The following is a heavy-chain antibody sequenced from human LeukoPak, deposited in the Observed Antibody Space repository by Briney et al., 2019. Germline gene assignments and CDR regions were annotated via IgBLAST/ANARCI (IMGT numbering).Heavy chain of an antibody. V-gene: IGHV3-21*01. D-gene: IGHD3-22*01. Sequence: PGGSLRLSCAASGFTFSTYSMTSVRQAPGKGLEWVSSISSGRSYIYYADSVKGRFTISRDNAKNSLYLQMNSLRDEDTAVYYCARAPYYYDSSGYPPNFDYWGQGTLVTVSS. CDR2: ISSGRSYI. CDR3: ARAPYYYDSSGYPPNFDY. CDR1: GFTFSTYS. J-gene: IGHJ4*02.